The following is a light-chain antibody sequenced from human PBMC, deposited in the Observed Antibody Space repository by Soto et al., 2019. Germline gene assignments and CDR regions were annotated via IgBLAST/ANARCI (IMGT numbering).Light chain of an antibody. V-gene: IGKV3-20*01. CDR2: GAS. CDR1: QSVSSRY. CDR3: QQYGSSVT. Sequence: EIVLTQSPGTLSLSPGERVTLSCRASQSVSSRYLTWYQQKPGQAPRVLIYGASSRATGIPDRFSGSGSGTDFTLTISRLEPEDFAVYYCQQYGSSVTFGQGTRLEIK. J-gene: IGKJ5*01.